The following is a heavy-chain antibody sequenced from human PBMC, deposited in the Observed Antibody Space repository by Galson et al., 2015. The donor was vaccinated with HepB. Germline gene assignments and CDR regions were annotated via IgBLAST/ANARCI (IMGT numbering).Heavy chain of an antibody. CDR3: AKEGRQSLLTAYGMDV. J-gene: IGHJ6*02. D-gene: IGHD3-9*01. Sequence: SLRLSCAASGFTFSNYAMNWVRQAPGKGLEWVSGVNDGGFTYYADSIKGRFTISRDNSKNTVYLQMNSLRADDTAVYYCAKEGRQSLLTAYGMDVWGQGTTVAVSS. V-gene: IGHV3-23*01. CDR1: GFTFSNYA. CDR2: VNDGGFT.